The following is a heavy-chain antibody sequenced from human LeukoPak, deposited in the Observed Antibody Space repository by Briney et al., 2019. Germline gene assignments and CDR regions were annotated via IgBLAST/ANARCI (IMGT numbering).Heavy chain of an antibody. CDR3: ARLGYNWNV. CDR1: GGTVSGSY. J-gene: IGHJ4*02. V-gene: IGHV4-59*02. Sequence: SETLSLTCAVSGGTVSGSYYSWIRQPPGKGLEWIGFVSYSGNTNYDPSLRSRATISVDTSKNQVSLKLSSVTAADTAVYYCARLGYNWNVWGQGTLVTVSS. CDR2: VSYSGNT. D-gene: IGHD1-1*01.